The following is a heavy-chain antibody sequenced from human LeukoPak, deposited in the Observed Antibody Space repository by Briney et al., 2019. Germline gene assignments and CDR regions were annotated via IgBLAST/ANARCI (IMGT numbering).Heavy chain of an antibody. Sequence: PGGSLKLSCAASRLTLSNAVVIWLRQAPGKGLQWVGRIKSKADGGAADYAAPVRGRFTVSRDDSKNTVSLQMNSLRSEDTAVYFCATRDSGGYPCFDYWGQGSLVTVS. CDR1: RLTLSNAV. CDR2: IKSKADGGAA. CDR3: ATRDSGGYPCFDY. D-gene: IGHD6-19*01. V-gene: IGHV3-15*01. J-gene: IGHJ4*02.